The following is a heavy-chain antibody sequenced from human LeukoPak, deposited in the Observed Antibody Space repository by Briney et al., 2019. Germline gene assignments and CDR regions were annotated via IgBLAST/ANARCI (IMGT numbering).Heavy chain of an antibody. V-gene: IGHV4-39*07. CDR2: IYSNGNT. Sequence: SETLSLTCSVSGGSISSTGHYWGWIRQSPEKGLDWIGSIYSNGNTYYNPSVKSRVTMSVDTSKNQFSLKLTSMTAAETAVYYCARSATVTTGYFDYWGQGTLVTVSS. CDR1: GGSISSTGHY. D-gene: IGHD4-17*01. CDR3: ARSATVTTGYFDY. J-gene: IGHJ4*02.